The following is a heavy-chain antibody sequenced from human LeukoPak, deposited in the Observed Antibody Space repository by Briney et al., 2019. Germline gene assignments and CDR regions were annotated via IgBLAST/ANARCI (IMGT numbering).Heavy chain of an antibody. CDR3: AKKISGHEAYYYYVMDV. Sequence: LSLTCAVSGVSITSATWWSWVRQPPGKGLEWVSYISSSGSTIYYADSVKGRFTISRDNAKNSLYLQLNSLRAEDTAVYYCAKKISGHEAYYYYVMDVWGQGTTVTVSS. J-gene: IGHJ6*02. D-gene: IGHD5-12*01. CDR2: ISSSGSTI. V-gene: IGHV3-48*03. CDR1: GVSITSAT.